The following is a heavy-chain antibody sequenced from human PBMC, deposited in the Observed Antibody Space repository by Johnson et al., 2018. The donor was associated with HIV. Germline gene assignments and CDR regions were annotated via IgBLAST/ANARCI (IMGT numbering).Heavy chain of an antibody. CDR3: ATEAGIELWLIDAFDL. CDR1: GFTFSSYG. D-gene: IGHD5-18*01. CDR2: ISYDGSNK. V-gene: IGHV3-30*03. J-gene: IGHJ3*01. Sequence: QMLLVESGGGVVQPGRSLRLSCAASGFTFSSYGMHWVRQAPGKGLEWVAVISYDGSNKYYADSVKGRFTISRDNSKNTLYLQMNSLRAEDTAVYYCATEAGIELWLIDAFDLGGQGTMVTVSS.